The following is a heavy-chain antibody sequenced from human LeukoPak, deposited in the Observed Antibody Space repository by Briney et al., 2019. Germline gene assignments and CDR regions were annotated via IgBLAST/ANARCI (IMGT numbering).Heavy chain of an antibody. D-gene: IGHD3-3*01. CDR2: INHSGST. CDR3: ARYSTYYDFWSGYSNNWFDP. V-gene: IGHV4-34*01. J-gene: IGHJ5*02. Sequence: KPSETLSLTCAVYGGSFSCYYWSWIRQPPGKGLEWIGEINHSGSTNYNPSLKSRVTISVDTSKNQFSLKLSSVTAADTAVYYCARYSTYYDFWSGYSNNWFDPWGQGTLVTVSS. CDR1: GGSFSCYY.